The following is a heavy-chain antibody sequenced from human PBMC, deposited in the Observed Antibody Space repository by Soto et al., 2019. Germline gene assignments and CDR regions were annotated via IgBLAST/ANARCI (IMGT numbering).Heavy chain of an antibody. CDR1: GGSINGYY. CDR3: ARGLVEMATIYFDY. CDR2: IYYSGST. D-gene: IGHD5-12*01. V-gene: IGHV4-59*01. J-gene: IGHJ4*02. Sequence: PSETLSLTCNVSGGSINGYYWSWIRQPPGKGLEWIGYIYYSGSTNYNPSLKSRVTISVDTSKNQFSLKLSSVTAADTAVYYCARGLVEMATIYFDYWGQGTLVTVSS.